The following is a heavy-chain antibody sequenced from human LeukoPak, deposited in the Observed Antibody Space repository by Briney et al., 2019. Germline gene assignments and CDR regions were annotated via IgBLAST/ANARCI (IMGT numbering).Heavy chain of an antibody. CDR2: IHYTGAT. V-gene: IGHV4-34*01. CDR1: GGSFRGYY. CDR3: ARGVLGPYYLDL. J-gene: IGHJ2*01. Sequence: PSETLSLTCAVYGGSFRGYYWSWIRQPPGKGLEWIGEIHYTGATNYKPSLKSRVTISGDPSKNQVSLRVSSVTAADTVVYYCARGVLGPYYLDLWGRGTLVTVSS. D-gene: IGHD7-27*01.